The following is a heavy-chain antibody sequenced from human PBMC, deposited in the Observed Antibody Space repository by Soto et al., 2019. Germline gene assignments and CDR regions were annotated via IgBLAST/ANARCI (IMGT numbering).Heavy chain of an antibody. CDR2: VYHSGST. D-gene: IGHD6-13*01. V-gene: IGHV4-30-2*01. J-gene: IGHJ4*02. Sequence: QLQLQESGSGLVKPSQTLSLTCAVSRGSISSSGYSWSWIRQPPGKGLEWVGYVYHSGSTYYNPSLKSRVTISVDRSKNQFSLKLSSVTAADTAVYYCASSHAGAHITAAVHWGQGTLVTVSS. CDR3: ASSHAGAHITAAVH. CDR1: RGSISSSGYS.